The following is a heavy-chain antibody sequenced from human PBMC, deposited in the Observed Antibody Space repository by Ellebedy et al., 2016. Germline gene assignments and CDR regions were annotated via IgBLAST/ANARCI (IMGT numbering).Heavy chain of an antibody. Sequence: SETLSLXCAVYGGSFSGYYWSWIRQPPGKGLEWIGEINHSGSTNYNPSLKSRVTISVDTSKNQFSLKLSSVTAADTAVYYCARRYDILTGYSYWYFDLWGRGTLVTVSS. D-gene: IGHD3-9*01. J-gene: IGHJ2*01. CDR2: INHSGST. CDR3: ARRYDILTGYSYWYFDL. V-gene: IGHV4-34*01. CDR1: GGSFSGYY.